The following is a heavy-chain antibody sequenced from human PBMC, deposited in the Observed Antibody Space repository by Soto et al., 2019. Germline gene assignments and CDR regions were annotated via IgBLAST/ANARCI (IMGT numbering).Heavy chain of an antibody. CDR2: IYDTGST. J-gene: IGHJ4*02. D-gene: IGHD1-26*01. V-gene: IGHV4-59*08. CDR1: DGSISSYY. Sequence: QVQLQESGPGLVKPSETLSLTCTVSDGSISSYYWSWLRQPPGKGLEWIGYIYDTGSTVYNPSLKGRVTRSLDRPNNQFSLKLTSVTAADTAIYYCAGDIRSGSSRFAFWGQGTLVTVFS. CDR3: AGDIRSGSSRFAF.